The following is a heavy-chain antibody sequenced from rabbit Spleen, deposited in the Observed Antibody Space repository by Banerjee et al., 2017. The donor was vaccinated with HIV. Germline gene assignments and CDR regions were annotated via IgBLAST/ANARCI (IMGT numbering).Heavy chain of an antibody. D-gene: IGHD2-1*01. V-gene: IGHV1S7*01. CDR2: IYAAKGST. CDR1: GFSFSSNYY. CDR3: VRDRANIGGDYGPYYFDL. Sequence: QLVESGGGLVQPEGSLTLTCTASGFSFSSNYYMCWVRQAPGKGLEWIGIIYAAKGSTDYASWVNGRFTISSDNAQSTLYLQLNSLTAADTATYFCVRDRANIGGDYGPYYFDLWGPGTLVT. J-gene: IGHJ4*01.